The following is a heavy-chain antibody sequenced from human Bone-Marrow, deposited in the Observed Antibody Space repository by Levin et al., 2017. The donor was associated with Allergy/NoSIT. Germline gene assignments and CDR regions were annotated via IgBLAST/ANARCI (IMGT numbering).Heavy chain of an antibody. J-gene: IGHJ6*02. V-gene: IGHV3-48*01. Sequence: GGSLRLSCAASGFTFSSYSMNWVRQAPGKGLEWVSYISSSSSTIYYADSVKGRFTISRDNAKNSLYLQMNSLRAEDTAVYYCAKSRGYLGYGMDVWGQGTTVTVSS. CDR1: GFTFSSYS. D-gene: IGHD3-22*01. CDR3: AKSRGYLGYGMDV. CDR2: ISSSSSTI.